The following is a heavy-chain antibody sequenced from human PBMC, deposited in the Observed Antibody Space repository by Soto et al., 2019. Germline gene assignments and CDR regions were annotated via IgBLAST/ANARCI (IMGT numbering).Heavy chain of an antibody. V-gene: IGHV3-33*01. CDR1: GFTFSNYG. CDR2: IWYDGSKN. CDR3: ARAAAGNSPFYY. J-gene: IGHJ4*02. D-gene: IGHD6-13*01. Sequence: QVQLVESGGGVVQPGRSLRLSCAAAGFTFSNYGMHWVRQAPGKGLEWVAVIWYDGSKNYYADAVKGRFTITRDNAKKTRYLQMDSLRAEDTAVYYCARAAAGNSPFYYWCQGTLVTVSS.